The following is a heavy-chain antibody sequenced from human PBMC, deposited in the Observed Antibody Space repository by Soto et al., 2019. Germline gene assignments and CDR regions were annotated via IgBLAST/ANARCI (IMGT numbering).Heavy chain of an antibody. Sequence: ASVKVSCKASGGTFSSYAISWVRQAPGQGLEWMGGIIPIFGTANYAQKFQGRVTITADESTSTAYMELSSLRSEDTAVYYCARVGYCSSTSCYTPFPYYYYYYYMDVWGKGTTVTVSS. CDR3: ARVGYCSSTSCYTPFPYYYYYYYMDV. CDR2: IIPIFGTA. D-gene: IGHD2-2*02. V-gene: IGHV1-69*13. J-gene: IGHJ6*03. CDR1: GGTFSSYA.